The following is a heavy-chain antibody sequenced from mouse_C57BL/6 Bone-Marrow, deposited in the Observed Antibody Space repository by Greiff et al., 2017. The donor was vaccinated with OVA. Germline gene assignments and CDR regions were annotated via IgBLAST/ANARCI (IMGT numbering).Heavy chain of an antibody. CDR1: GFTFSSYG. D-gene: IGHD1-1*01. CDR2: ISSGGSYT. J-gene: IGHJ4*01. V-gene: IGHV5-6*01. Sequence: EVQGVESGGDLVKPGGSLKLSCAASGFTFSSYGMSWVRQTPDKRLEWVATISSGGSYTYYPDSVKGRFTISRDNAKNTLYLQMSSLKSEDTAMYYCARLTFWYYGSSYYYAMDYWGQGTSVTVSS. CDR3: ARLTFWYYGSSYYYAMDY.